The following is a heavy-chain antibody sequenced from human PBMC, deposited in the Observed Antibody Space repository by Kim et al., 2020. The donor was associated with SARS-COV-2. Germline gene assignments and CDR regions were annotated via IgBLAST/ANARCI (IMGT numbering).Heavy chain of an antibody. CDR3: ARILSITQSYFYGMDV. CDR1: GFTFSTYP. J-gene: IGHJ6*02. Sequence: GGSLRLSCAASGFTFSTYPMVWVRQAPGKGLEGVSSINDSGSAKYYADSVRGRFTISRDNSKNTLYLQINTLRAEDTAVYYCARILSITQSYFYGMDVWGQGTTVTVSS. CDR2: INDSGSAK. V-gene: IGHV3-23*01. D-gene: IGHD2-15*01.